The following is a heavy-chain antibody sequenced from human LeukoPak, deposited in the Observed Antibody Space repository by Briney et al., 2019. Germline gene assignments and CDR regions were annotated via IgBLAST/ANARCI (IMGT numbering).Heavy chain of an antibody. D-gene: IGHD2-21*01. CDR2: ISAYNGNT. J-gene: IGHJ4*02. CDR3: ARESGRDFAD. Sequence: ASVKVSCKASGYTFTSHGISWVRQAPGQGLEWMGWISAYNGNTNYAQKFQGRVTMTTDTSTSTAYMELRSLRSDDTSVYYCARESGRDFADWGQGTLVTVSS. V-gene: IGHV1-18*01. CDR1: GYTFTSHG.